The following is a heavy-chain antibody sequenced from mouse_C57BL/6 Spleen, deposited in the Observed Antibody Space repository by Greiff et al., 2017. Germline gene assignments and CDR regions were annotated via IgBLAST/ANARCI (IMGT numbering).Heavy chain of an antibody. Sequence: EVKLMESGGDLVKPGGSLKLSCAASGFTFSSYGMSWVRQTPDKRLEWVATISSGGSYTYYPDSVKGRFTISRDNAKNTLYLQMSSLQSEDTAMYYCARQEITSWFAYWGQGTLVTVSA. J-gene: IGHJ3*01. V-gene: IGHV5-6*01. CDR1: GFTFSSYG. CDR2: ISSGGSYT. CDR3: ARQEITSWFAY. D-gene: IGHD2-4*01.